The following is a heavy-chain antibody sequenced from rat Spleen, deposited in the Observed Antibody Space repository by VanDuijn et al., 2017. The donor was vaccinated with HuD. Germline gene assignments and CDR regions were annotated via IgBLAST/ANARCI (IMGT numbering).Heavy chain of an antibody. D-gene: IGHD2-2*01. J-gene: IGHJ4*01. CDR2: ISYDGSST. CDR3: TTDADTYVMDA. CDR1: GFTFSNYD. Sequence: EVQLVESGGGLVQPGRSMKLSCAASGFTFSNYDMAWVRQAPTKGLEWVASISYDGSSTYYRDSVKGRFTISRDNAKSTLYLQMDSLRSEDTATYYCTTDADTYVMDAWGQGASVTVSS. V-gene: IGHV5-20*01.